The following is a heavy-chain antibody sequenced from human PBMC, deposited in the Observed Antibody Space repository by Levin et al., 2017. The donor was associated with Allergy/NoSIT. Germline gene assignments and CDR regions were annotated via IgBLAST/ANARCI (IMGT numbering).Heavy chain of an antibody. Sequence: PSETLSLTCAVYGGSFSGYYWSWIRQPPGKGLEWIGEINHSGSTNYNPSLKSRVTISVDTSKNQSSLKLSSVTAADTAVYYCASLGIVGATTSGSYFDYWGQGTLVTVSS. CDR2: INHSGST. CDR3: ASLGIVGATTSGSYFDY. D-gene: IGHD1-26*01. CDR1: GGSFSGYY. J-gene: IGHJ4*02. V-gene: IGHV4-34*01.